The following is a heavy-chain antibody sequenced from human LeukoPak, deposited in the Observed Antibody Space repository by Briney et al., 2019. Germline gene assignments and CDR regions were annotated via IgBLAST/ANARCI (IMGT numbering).Heavy chain of an antibody. D-gene: IGHD6-19*01. CDR2: ISSDGYSI. Sequence: GGSLRLSCAASGFTFSSYWMHWVRRAPGKGLVWLSRISSDGYSISYANSVKGRFTISRDNSKNTLYLQMNSLRAEDTAVYYCAGIAVAGTVVYYYYYYYMDVWGKGTTVTVSS. J-gene: IGHJ6*03. CDR3: AGIAVAGTVVYYYYYYYMDV. CDR1: GFTFSSYW. V-gene: IGHV3-74*01.